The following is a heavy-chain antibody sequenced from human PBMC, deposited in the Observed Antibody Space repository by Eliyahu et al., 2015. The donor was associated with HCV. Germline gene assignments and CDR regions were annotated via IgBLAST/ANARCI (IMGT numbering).Heavy chain of an antibody. CDR1: GFTXGSYW. V-gene: IGHV3-7*01. Sequence: EVQLVESGGGLVQPGGSLRLSCAASGFTXGSYWMSWVRQAPGKGLEWVANIKQDGGEKYYVDSVKGRFTIARDNAENSLYLQMNSLRAEDTAVYYCARGPTYNSGWPPTHAFDIWGQGTMVTVSS. J-gene: IGHJ3*02. CDR2: IKQDGGEK. D-gene: IGHD6-19*01. CDR3: ARGPTYNSGWPPTHAFDI.